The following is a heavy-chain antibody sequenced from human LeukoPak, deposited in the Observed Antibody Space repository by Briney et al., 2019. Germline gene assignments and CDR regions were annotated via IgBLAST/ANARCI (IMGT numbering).Heavy chain of an antibody. V-gene: IGHV1-2*02. CDR2: INPNSGGT. CDR3: ARDGGSSDYYYYYYMDV. J-gene: IGHJ6*03. Sequence: ASVKVSCKASGYTFTGYYMHWVRQAPGQGLEWMGWINPNSGGTNYAQKFQGRVTMTRDTSISTAYMELSRLRSDDTAVYYCARDGGSSDYYYYYYMDVWGKGTTVTISS. D-gene: IGHD3-10*01. CDR1: GYTFTGYY.